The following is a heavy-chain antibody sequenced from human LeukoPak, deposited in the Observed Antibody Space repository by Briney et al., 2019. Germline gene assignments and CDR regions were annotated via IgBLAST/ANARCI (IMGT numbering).Heavy chain of an antibody. CDR1: GFTFSSYA. CDR3: AKDPDSSGWYDRVGFDY. D-gene: IGHD6-19*01. Sequence: AGGSLRLSCAASGFTFSSYAMSWVRQAPGKGLEWVSAISGSGGSTYYADSVKGRFTISRDNSKNTLYLQMNSLRAEDTAVYYCAKDPDSSGWYDRVGFDYWGQGTLVTVSS. V-gene: IGHV3-23*01. J-gene: IGHJ4*02. CDR2: ISGSGGST.